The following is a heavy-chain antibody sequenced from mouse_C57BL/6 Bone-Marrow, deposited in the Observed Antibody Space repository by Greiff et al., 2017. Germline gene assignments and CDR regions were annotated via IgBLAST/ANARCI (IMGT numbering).Heavy chain of an antibody. CDR3: SRGAAQATDFAY. J-gene: IGHJ3*01. CDR1: GYTFTGYW. Sequence: VKLMESGAELMKPGASVTLSCTATGYTFTGYWIEWVKQRPGHGLEWIGEILPGSGSTNYNEKFTGTATFTADTSSNTAYMQLSSLTTEDSAIYYCSRGAAQATDFAYWGQGTLVTVSA. D-gene: IGHD3-2*02. CDR2: ILPGSGST. V-gene: IGHV1-9*01.